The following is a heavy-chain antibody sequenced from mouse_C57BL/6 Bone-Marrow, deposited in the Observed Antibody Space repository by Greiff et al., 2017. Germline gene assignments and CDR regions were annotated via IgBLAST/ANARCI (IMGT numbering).Heavy chain of an antibody. V-gene: IGHV1-82*01. CDR2: IYPGDGDT. CDR3: ETTVVATQYYYAMDY. D-gene: IGHD1-1*01. Sequence: QVQLKESGPELVKPGASVKISCKASGYAFSSSWMNWVKQRPGKGLEWIGRIYPGDGDTNYTGKFKGKATLTADKSSSTAYMQLSSLTSEDSAVDFCETTVVATQYYYAMDYWGQGTSVTVSS. CDR1: GYAFSSSW. J-gene: IGHJ4*01.